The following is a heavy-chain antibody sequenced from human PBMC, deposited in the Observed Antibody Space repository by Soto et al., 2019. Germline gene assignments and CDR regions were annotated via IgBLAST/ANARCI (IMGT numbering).Heavy chain of an antibody. CDR2: IIPIFGTA. CDR3: ARALGRAGNAFDI. V-gene: IGHV1-69*13. J-gene: IGHJ3*02. Sequence: GASVKVSCKASGGTFSSYAISWVRQAPGQGLEWIGGIIPIFGTANYAQKFQGRVTITADESTSTAYMELSSLRSEDTGVYYCARALGRAGNAFDIWGQGKMVTVSS. D-gene: IGHD6-13*01. CDR1: GGTFSSYA.